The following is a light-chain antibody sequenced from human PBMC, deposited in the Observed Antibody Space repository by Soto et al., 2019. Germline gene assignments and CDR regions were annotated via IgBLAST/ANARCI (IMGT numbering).Light chain of an antibody. Sequence: QSVLTQPPSVSAAPGQKVTISCSGSSSNIGNNYVSWYQQLPGTAPKLLIYDNNKRPSGIPDRFSGSKSGPSATLGITGLQTGDESDYYCGTWDSSLSAYVFGTGTKLTVL. CDR2: DNN. CDR3: GTWDSSLSAYV. V-gene: IGLV1-51*01. J-gene: IGLJ1*01. CDR1: SSNIGNNY.